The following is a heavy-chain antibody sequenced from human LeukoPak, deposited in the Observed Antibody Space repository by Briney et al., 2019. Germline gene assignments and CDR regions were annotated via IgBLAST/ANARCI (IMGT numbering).Heavy chain of an antibody. CDR3: ASGGDPQNYYAEYFQR. V-gene: IGHV3-74*01. CDR1: GFTFGSYW. CDR2: INSDGSSS. Sequence: GGSLRLSCAASGFTFGSYWIHWVRQAPGRGLVWVSRINSDGSSSSYADSVKGRFTISRDNAKNTLYLQMNSLRAEDTAVYYCASGGDPQNYYAEYFQRWGQGTLVTVSS. J-gene: IGHJ1*01. D-gene: IGHD3-22*01.